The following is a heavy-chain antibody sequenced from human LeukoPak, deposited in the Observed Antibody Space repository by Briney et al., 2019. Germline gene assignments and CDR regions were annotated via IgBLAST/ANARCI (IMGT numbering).Heavy chain of an antibody. CDR3: ARGDIVTTIDY. D-gene: IGHD5-12*01. Sequence: PSETLSLTCTVSGSSISSADYCWTWIPQPPGKGLEWIGNICYSGSTYYIPSLKSRLTISLDTSMNQFSLKLSSVTAADTAVYYCARGDIVTTIDYWGQGTLVTVSS. V-gene: IGHV4-30-4*01. J-gene: IGHJ4*02. CDR1: GSSISSADYC. CDR2: ICYSGST.